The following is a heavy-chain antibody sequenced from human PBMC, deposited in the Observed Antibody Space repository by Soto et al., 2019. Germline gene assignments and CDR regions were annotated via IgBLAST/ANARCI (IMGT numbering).Heavy chain of an antibody. CDR2: LNGDGTTT. CDR3: ARGIRIYYGMDV. D-gene: IGHD2-15*01. Sequence: EVQLVESGGGLVQPGVSLRLSCEASGFTFSSYWMHWVRQVPGKGLVWVSRLNGDGTTTNYADSVKGRFTISRDNAKNTVYLQMSSLRAEDTAVYYCARGIRIYYGMDVWGQGNTVTVSS. CDR1: GFTFSSYW. V-gene: IGHV3-74*01. J-gene: IGHJ6*02.